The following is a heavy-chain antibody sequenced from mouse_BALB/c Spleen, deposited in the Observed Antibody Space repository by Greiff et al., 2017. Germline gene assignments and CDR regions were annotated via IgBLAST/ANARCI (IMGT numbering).Heavy chain of an antibody. Sequence: EVQGVESGGGLVKPGGSLKLSCAASGFTFSDYYMYWVRQTPEKRLEWVATISDGGSYTYYPDSVKGRFTISRDNAKNNLYLQMSSLKSEDTAMYYCARDGGTGTYYFDYWGQGTTLTVSS. D-gene: IGHD4-1*01. J-gene: IGHJ2*01. CDR1: GFTFSDYY. CDR2: ISDGGSYT. CDR3: ARDGGTGTYYFDY. V-gene: IGHV5-4*02.